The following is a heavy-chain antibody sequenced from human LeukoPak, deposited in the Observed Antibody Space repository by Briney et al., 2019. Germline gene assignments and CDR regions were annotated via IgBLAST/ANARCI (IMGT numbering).Heavy chain of an antibody. CDR3: ARGYCSGGSCYSYYFDY. J-gene: IGHJ4*02. V-gene: IGHV4-61*02. CDR2: IYTSGST. D-gene: IGHD2-15*01. CDR1: GGSISSGSYY. Sequence: PSETLSLTCTVSGGSISSGSYYWSWIRQPAGKGLEWIGRIYTSGSTNYNPSLKSRVTISVDTSKNQFSLKLSSVTAADTAVYYCARGYCSGGSCYSYYFDYWGQGTQVTVSS.